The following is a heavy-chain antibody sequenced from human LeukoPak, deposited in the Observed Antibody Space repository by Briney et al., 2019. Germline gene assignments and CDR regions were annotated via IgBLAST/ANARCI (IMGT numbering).Heavy chain of an antibody. V-gene: IGHV3-23*01. CDR2: IGGSGGST. CDR1: GFTFSSYA. Sequence: GSLRLSCAASGFTFSSYAMSWVRQAPGKGLEWVPAIGGSGGSTYYADSVKGRFTISRDNSKNTLYLQMNSLRAEDTAVYYCAKRNNLDYGDFDYWGQGTLVTVSS. J-gene: IGHJ4*02. CDR3: AKRNNLDYGDFDY. D-gene: IGHD4-17*01.